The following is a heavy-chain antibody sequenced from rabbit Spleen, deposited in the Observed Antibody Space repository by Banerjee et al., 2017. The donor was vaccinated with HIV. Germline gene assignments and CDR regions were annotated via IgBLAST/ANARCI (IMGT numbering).Heavy chain of an antibody. D-gene: IGHD4-1*01. V-gene: IGHV1S45*01. J-gene: IGHJ4*01. CDR1: GIDFSTNAA. CDR3: ARLYRL. CDR2: IYTGSGNI. Sequence: QEQLEESGGALVTPGGTLTLTCKASGIDFSTNAASWVRQAPGKGLEWIGYIYTGSGNIYYASWAKGRFTISKTSSTTVSLQMTRLTAADTATYFCARLYRLWGPGTLVTVS.